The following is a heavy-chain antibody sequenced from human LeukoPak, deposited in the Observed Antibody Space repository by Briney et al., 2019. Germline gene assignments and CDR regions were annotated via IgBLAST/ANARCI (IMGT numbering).Heavy chain of an antibody. CDR2: ISSSGSTI. CDR3: ARGQSWDNYFDY. Sequence: GGSLRLSCAASGFTFSSYEMNWVRQTPAKGLEWVSYISSSGSTIYYADSVKGRFTISRDNAKNSLYLQMNSLRAEDTAVYYCARGQSWDNYFDYWGQGTLVTVSS. CDR1: GFTFSSYE. V-gene: IGHV3-48*03. D-gene: IGHD6-13*01. J-gene: IGHJ4*02.